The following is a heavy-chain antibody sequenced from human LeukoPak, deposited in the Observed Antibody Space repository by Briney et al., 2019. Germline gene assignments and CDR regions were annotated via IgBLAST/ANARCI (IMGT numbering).Heavy chain of an antibody. Sequence: SQTLSLTCTVSGDSIINYYCSWIRQTPGNGLEWIGFIYYTGSTSYNPSLKSRVTMSVDRSKNLFSLNLSSVTAADTAVYYCARDAYYYDSSGPAGAFDIWGQGTMVTVSS. CDR1: GDSIINYY. CDR2: IYYTGST. V-gene: IGHV4-59*01. CDR3: ARDAYYYDSSGPAGAFDI. J-gene: IGHJ3*02. D-gene: IGHD3-22*01.